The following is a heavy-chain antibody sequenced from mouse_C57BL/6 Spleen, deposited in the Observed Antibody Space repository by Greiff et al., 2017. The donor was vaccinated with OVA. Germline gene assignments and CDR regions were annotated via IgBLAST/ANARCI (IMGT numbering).Heavy chain of an antibody. Sequence: EVKLMESGGGLVKPGGSLKLSCAASGFTFSSYAMSWVRQTPEKRLEWVATISDGGSYTYYPDNVKGRFTISRDNAKNNLYLQMSHLKSEDTAMYYCARDPGYFDDWGQGTTLTVSS. J-gene: IGHJ2*01. CDR3: ARDPGYFDD. V-gene: IGHV5-4*01. CDR2: ISDGGSYT. CDR1: GFTFSSYA.